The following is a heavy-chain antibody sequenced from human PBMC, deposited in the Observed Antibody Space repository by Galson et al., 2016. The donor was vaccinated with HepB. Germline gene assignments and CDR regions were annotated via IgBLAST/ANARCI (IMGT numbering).Heavy chain of an antibody. D-gene: IGHD3-10*01. CDR3: ARDRNYYGSGSPLTT. V-gene: IGHV3-11*04. J-gene: IGHJ5*02. Sequence: SLRLSCAASGFTFSDYYMSWIRQAPGKGLEWVSYISSSGSTIYYADSVKGRFTISRDNAKNSLYLQMNSLRAEDTDVYYCARDRNYYGSGSPLTTWGQGTLVTVSS. CDR2: ISSSGSTI. CDR1: GFTFSDYY.